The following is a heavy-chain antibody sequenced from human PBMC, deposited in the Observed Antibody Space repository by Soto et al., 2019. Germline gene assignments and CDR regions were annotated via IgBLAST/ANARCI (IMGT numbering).Heavy chain of an antibody. D-gene: IGHD6-19*01. V-gene: IGHV1-18*01. Sequence: QVQLVQSGAEVKKPGASVKVSCKASGYTFTSYGISWVRQAPGQGLEWLGGISAYNGNIKYAQKLQGRVTMTTDTHTSTAYMELRSLRSDDTAVYYCARDLAVGLVDYWGQGTLVTVSS. CDR3: ARDLAVGLVDY. CDR1: GYTFTSYG. J-gene: IGHJ4*02. CDR2: ISAYNGNI.